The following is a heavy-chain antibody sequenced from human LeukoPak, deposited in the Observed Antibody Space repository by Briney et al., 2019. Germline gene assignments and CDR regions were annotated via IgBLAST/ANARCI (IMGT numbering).Heavy chain of an antibody. CDR2: ISYDGSNK. Sequence: PGRSLRLSCAASGFTFSSYGMHWVRQAPGKGLEWVAVISYDGSNKYYADSVKGRFTISTKNTVDLQMSSLRAEDTALYYCARDVDTRGHYARFDPWGQGTLVTVSS. D-gene: IGHD5-18*01. J-gene: IGHJ5*02. V-gene: IGHV3-30*03. CDR3: ARDVDTRGHYARFDP. CDR1: GFTFSSYG.